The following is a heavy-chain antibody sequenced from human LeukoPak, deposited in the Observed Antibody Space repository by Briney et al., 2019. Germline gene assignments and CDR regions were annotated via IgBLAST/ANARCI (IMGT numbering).Heavy chain of an antibody. Sequence: GASVKVSFKASGYTFTGYYMHWVGQAPGQGLEWMGGTNPNSGGRKYAQKFQGRVTMTSDTSIRTAYMELSRMRSDDTAVYYCARDPVDTAMVSYYYYYMDVWGKGTTVTVSS. J-gene: IGHJ6*03. V-gene: IGHV1-2*02. CDR1: GYTFTGYY. CDR2: TNPNSGGR. D-gene: IGHD5-18*01. CDR3: ARDPVDTAMVSYYYYYMDV.